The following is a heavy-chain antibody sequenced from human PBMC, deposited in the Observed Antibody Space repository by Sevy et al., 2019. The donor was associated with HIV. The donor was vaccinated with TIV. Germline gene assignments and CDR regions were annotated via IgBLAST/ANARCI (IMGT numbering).Heavy chain of an antibody. CDR3: ATTREYYSDNSGYLDY. CDR2: FDPEDGET. Sequence: ASVKVSCKFSGYALTDFPIHWVRQAPGKGLEWVGRFDPEDGETIYAQKFQGRVTMTEDTSTDTAHMALSSLRSEDTAVYYCATTREYYSDNSGYLDYWGQGTLVTVSS. D-gene: IGHD3-22*01. V-gene: IGHV1-24*01. CDR1: GYALTDFP. J-gene: IGHJ4*02.